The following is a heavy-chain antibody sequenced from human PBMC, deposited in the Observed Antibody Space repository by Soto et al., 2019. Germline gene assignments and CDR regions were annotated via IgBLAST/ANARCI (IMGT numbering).Heavy chain of an antibody. J-gene: IGHJ4*02. CDR1: GGSTSSYY. V-gene: IGHV4-59*08. CDR3: ARHGGSYSFDY. Sequence: SETLSLTCTVTGGSTSSYYWSWLRQPPGKGLEWIGYNSYSGSTDYNPSLKSRVTISVDTPKNQFSLKLSSATAADTAVYYCARHGGSYSFDYWGQGTLVTVSS. CDR2: NSYSGST. D-gene: IGHD1-26*01.